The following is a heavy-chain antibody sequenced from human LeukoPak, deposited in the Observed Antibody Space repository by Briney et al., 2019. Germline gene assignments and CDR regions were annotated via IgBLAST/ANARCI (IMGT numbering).Heavy chain of an antibody. CDR1: GFTLSSYE. J-gene: IGHJ4*02. CDR2: ISSSGSTI. D-gene: IGHD3-10*01. Sequence: GGSLRLSCAASGFTLSSYEMNWVRQAPGKGLEWVSYISSSGSTIYYADSVKGRFTISRDNSKNTLYLQMNSLRAEDTAVYYCARAKRGALVGYFDYWGQGTLVTVSS. V-gene: IGHV3-48*03. CDR3: ARAKRGALVGYFDY.